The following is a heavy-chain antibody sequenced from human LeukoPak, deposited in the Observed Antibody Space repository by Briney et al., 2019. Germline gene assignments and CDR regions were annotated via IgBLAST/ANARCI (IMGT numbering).Heavy chain of an antibody. CDR2: INHSGST. V-gene: IGHV4-34*01. CDR1: GGSFSGYY. D-gene: IGHD3-22*01. Sequence: SETLSLTCAVYGGSFSGYYWSWIRQPPGKGLEWIGGINHSGSTNYNPSLKSRVTISVDTSKNQFSLKLSSVTAADTAVYYCARGPYYDSSGYYAYWGQGTLVTVSS. CDR3: ARGPYYDSSGYYAY. J-gene: IGHJ4*02.